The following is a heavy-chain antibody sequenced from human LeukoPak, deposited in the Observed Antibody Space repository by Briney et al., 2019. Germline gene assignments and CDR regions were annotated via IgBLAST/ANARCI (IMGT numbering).Heavy chain of an antibody. CDR3: ARDIRGNYFDS. D-gene: IGHD3-16*01. J-gene: IGHJ4*02. CDR1: GFIFDDSL. CDR2: ISRDGSTP. V-gene: IGHV3-43*01. Sequence: GGSLRLSCVASGFIFDDSLMHWVRQAPGKGLEWISLISRDGSTPYYADSVKGRFSISRDNSKNSLFLQMNSLTPEDTAVYYCARDIRGNYFDSWGQGTLVTVSS.